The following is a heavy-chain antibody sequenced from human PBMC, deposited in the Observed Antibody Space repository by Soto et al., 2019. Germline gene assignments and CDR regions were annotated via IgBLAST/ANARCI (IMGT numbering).Heavy chain of an antibody. CDR1: GFTFSSYS. CDR3: ASLVVVVAANPVDY. J-gene: IGHJ4*02. Sequence: EVQLVESGGGLVQPGGSLRLSCAASGFTFSSYSMNWVRQAPGKGLEWVSYISSSSSTIYYADSVKGRFTIYRDNAKNSLYLQMNSLRAEDTAVYYCASLVVVVAANPVDYWGQGTLVTVSS. V-gene: IGHV3-48*01. CDR2: ISSSSSTI. D-gene: IGHD2-15*01.